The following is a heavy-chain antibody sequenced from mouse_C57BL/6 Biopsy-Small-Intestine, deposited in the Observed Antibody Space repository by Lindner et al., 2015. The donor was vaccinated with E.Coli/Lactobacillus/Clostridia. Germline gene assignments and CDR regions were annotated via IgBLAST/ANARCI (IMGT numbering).Heavy chain of an antibody. CDR2: ISSGGSYT. CDR3: ARRATMDSNYFDY. CDR1: GFTFSSYG. J-gene: IGHJ2*01. D-gene: IGHD2-1*01. V-gene: IGHV5-6*01. Sequence: VQLQESGGDLVKPGGSLKLSCAASGFTFSSYGMSWVRQTPDKRLEWVATISSGGSYTYYPDSVKGRFTISRDNAKNTLYLQMSSLKSEDTAMYYCARRATMDSNYFDYWGQGTTLTVSS.